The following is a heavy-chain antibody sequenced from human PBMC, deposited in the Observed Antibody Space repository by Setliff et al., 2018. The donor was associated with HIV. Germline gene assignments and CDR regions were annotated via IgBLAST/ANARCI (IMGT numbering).Heavy chain of an antibody. D-gene: IGHD3-16*01. Sequence: ASVKVSCKASGYTFTSYGITWVRQAPGQGLEWMGWISGYNSNTDYAQNLQGRVTMTTDTSTSTAYMELRSLRSDDTAVYYCARAYPWGYVDYYYMDVWGKGTTVTVSS. V-gene: IGHV1-18*01. CDR1: GYTFTSYG. J-gene: IGHJ6*03. CDR2: ISGYNSNT. CDR3: ARAYPWGYVDYYYMDV.